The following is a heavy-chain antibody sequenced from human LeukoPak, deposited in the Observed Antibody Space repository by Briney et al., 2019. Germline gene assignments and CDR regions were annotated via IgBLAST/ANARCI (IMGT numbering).Heavy chain of an antibody. D-gene: IGHD2-2*01. CDR3: ARTVCSSTSCWFDY. CDR2: IYYSGST. J-gene: IGHJ4*02. V-gene: IGHV4-59*01. CDR1: GGTFSSYA. Sequence: SCEASGGTFSSYAISWIRQPPGKGLEWIGYIYYSGSTNYNPSLKSRVTISVDTSKNQFSLKLSSVTAADTAVYYCARTVCSSTSCWFDYWGQGTLVTVSS.